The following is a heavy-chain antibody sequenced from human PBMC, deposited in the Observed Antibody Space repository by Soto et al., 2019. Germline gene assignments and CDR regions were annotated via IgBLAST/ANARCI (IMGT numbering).Heavy chain of an antibody. CDR1: GGSISSYY. Sequence: SETLSLTCTVSGGSISSYYWSWIRQPPGKGVEWSGCICYTGGTNYNPSLKSLVTISLDTSTNHFSLKLSSVTAADTAGSYFSRVHGGSYSYWGQGTLVTVSS. CDR2: ICYTGGT. CDR3: SRVHGGSYSY. J-gene: IGHJ4*02. D-gene: IGHD1-26*01. V-gene: IGHV4-59*01.